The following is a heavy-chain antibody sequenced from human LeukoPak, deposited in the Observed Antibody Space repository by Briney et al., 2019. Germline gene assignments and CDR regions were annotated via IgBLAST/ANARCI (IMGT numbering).Heavy chain of an antibody. Sequence: PSEALSLTCTVSGGSISSSSYYWGWIRQPPGKGLEWIGSIYYSGSTYYNPSLKSRVTISVDTSKNRFSLKLSSVTAADTAVYYCASTPSARITIFGVVINWGQGTLVTVSS. V-gene: IGHV4-39*01. CDR1: GGSISSSSYY. CDR2: IYYSGST. CDR3: ASTPSARITIFGVVIN. J-gene: IGHJ4*02. D-gene: IGHD3-3*01.